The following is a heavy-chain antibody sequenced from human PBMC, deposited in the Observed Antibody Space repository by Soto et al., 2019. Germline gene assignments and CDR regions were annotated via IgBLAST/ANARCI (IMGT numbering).Heavy chain of an antibody. CDR3: ARGFDYQESRASDY. D-gene: IGHD3-9*01. Sequence: QVQLVQSGAEVKKPGSSVKVSCKASGGTFSSYAISWVRQAPGQGLEWMGGIIPIFGTANYAQKFQGRVPITADASTSTAYMDLSSLRSEDTAVYYCARGFDYQESRASDYWGQGTLVTVSS. J-gene: IGHJ4*02. CDR1: GGTFSSYA. V-gene: IGHV1-69*12. CDR2: IIPIFGTA.